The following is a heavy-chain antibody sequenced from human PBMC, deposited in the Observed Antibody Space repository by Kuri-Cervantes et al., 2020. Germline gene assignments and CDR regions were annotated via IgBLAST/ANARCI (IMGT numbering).Heavy chain of an antibody. CDR3: ARGTGIAVAGIIFS. CDR2: INHSGST. V-gene: IGHV4-34*01. Sequence: ESLKISCAVYGGSFSGYYWSWIRQPPGKGLEWIGEINHSGSTNYNPSLKSRVTISVDTSKNQFSLKLSSVTAADTAVYYCARGTGIAVAGIIFSWGQGTLVTVSS. J-gene: IGHJ5*02. D-gene: IGHD6-19*01. CDR1: GGSFSGYY.